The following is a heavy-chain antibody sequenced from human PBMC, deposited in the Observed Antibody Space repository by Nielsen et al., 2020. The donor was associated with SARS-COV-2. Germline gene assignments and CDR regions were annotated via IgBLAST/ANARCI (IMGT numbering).Heavy chain of an antibody. CDR3: AKLPYCSSTSCYLNAFDI. CDR2: ISGSGGST. D-gene: IGHD2-2*01. V-gene: IGHV3-23*01. Sequence: WIRQPPGKGLEWVSAISGSGGSTYHADSVKGRFTISRDNSKNTLYLQMNSLRAEDTAVYYCAKLPYCSSTSCYLNAFDIWGQGTMVTVSS. J-gene: IGHJ3*02.